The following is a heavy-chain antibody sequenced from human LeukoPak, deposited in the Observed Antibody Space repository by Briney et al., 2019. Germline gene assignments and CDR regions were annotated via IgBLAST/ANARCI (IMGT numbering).Heavy chain of an antibody. V-gene: IGHV4-39*01. D-gene: IGHD3-10*01. J-gene: IGHJ6*03. Sequence: SETLSLTCTVSGGSISSSSYYWGWIRQPPGKGLEWIGSIYYSGSTYYNPSLKSRVTISVDTSKNQFSLKLSSVTAADTAVYYCASHGDPRGDYYYYMDVWGKGPRSPSP. CDR1: GGSISSSSYY. CDR3: ASHGDPRGDYYYYMDV. CDR2: IYYSGST.